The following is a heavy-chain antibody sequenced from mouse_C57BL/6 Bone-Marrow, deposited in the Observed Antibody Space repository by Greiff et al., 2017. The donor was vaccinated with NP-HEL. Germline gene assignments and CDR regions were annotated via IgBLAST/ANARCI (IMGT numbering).Heavy chain of an antibody. V-gene: IGHV1-55*01. Sequence: VQLQQSGAELVKPGASVKMSCKASGYTFTSYWITWVKQRTGQGLEWIGDIYPGSGSTNYNEKFKSKATLTVDTSSSTAYMQLRSLTSEDSAVYYCARGVLTTVISVDYWGQGTTLTVSA. CDR2: IYPGSGST. CDR1: GYTFTSYW. CDR3: ARGVLTTVISVDY. D-gene: IGHD1-1*01. J-gene: IGHJ2*01.